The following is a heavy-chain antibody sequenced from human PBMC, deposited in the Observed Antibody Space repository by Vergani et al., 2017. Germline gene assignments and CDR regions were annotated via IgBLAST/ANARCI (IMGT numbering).Heavy chain of an antibody. CDR1: GFTFSSYS. J-gene: IGHJ6*03. Sequence: EMQLVESGGGLVKPGGSLRLFCAASGFTFSSYSMNWVRQAPGKGLEWVSSISSSSGYIYYADSVKGRFTISRDNAKNSLYLQMNSLRAEDTAVYYCARGGGYDYYYYMDVWGKGTTVTVSS. CDR2: ISSSSGYI. V-gene: IGHV3-21*01. CDR3: ARGGGYDYYYYMDV. D-gene: IGHD5-12*01.